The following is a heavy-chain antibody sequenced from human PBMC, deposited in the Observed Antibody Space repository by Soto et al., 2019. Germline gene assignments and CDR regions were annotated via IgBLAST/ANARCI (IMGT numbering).Heavy chain of an antibody. Sequence: EVQLLESGGGVVQPGESLRLSCAASGFTFSSYAISWVRQAPGKGLEWVSSISVSGGSTYYADAVKGRFTFSRDNSKNTLYLQMNSLRAEDTALYYCARTTACDYWGEGTLVTVSS. D-gene: IGHD4-17*01. J-gene: IGHJ4*02. V-gene: IGHV3-23*01. CDR3: ARTTACDY. CDR2: ISVSGGST. CDR1: GFTFSSYA.